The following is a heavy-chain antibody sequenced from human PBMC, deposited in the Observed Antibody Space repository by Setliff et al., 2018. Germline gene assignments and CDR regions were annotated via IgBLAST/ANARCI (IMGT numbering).Heavy chain of an antibody. V-gene: IGHV4-61*09. J-gene: IGHJ4*01. CDR2: IYTNGGT. CDR3: ARSDDNFQYPDY. Sequence: LSLTCSVSGASISSGNDFWNWIRQTAGKGLEWIGNIYTNGGTDYSPSLRSRVTISLGTSKNQFSLQLTSVTAADTAIYYCARSDDNFQYPDYWGQGTLVTVSS. CDR1: GASISSGNDF. D-gene: IGHD1-1*01.